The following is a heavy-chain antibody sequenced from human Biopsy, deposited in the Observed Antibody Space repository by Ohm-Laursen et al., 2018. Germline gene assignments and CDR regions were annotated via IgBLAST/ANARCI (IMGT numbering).Heavy chain of an antibody. CDR3: TRGGYYYDSLAYYYWFDP. Sequence: ASVKVSCKASGYTFTGYHVHWVRQAPGQGLEWMGWINAKTGDTNYAQKFQGRVTMTRDTSISTAYVVLSSLRSDDTAVYYCTRGGYYYDSLAYYYWFDPWGQGTLVTVSS. CDR2: INAKTGDT. CDR1: GYTFTGYH. J-gene: IGHJ5*02. D-gene: IGHD3-22*01. V-gene: IGHV1-2*02.